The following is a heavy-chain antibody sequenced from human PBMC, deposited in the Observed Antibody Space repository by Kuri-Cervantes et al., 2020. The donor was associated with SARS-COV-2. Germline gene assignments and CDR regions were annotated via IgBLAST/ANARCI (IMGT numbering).Heavy chain of an antibody. Sequence: GGSLRLSCSASGFAFSSYWMHWVRQAPGKGLVWVSRINSDGSSTSYADSVKGRFTISRDNAKNTLYLQMNSLRAEDTAVYYCARVEWYNWNLFDAFDIWGQGTMVTVSS. CDR3: ARVEWYNWNLFDAFDI. J-gene: IGHJ3*02. CDR1: GFAFSSYW. V-gene: IGHV3-74*01. CDR2: INSDGSST. D-gene: IGHD1-20*01.